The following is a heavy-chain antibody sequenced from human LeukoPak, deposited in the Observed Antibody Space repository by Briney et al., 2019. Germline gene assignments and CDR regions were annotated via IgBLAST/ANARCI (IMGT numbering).Heavy chain of an antibody. CDR3: ARGGYCSSTSCYNPGSRRRDWFDP. J-gene: IGHJ5*02. Sequence: GASVKVSCKASGYTFTGYYMHWVRQAPGQRLEWMGWINPNSGGTNYAQKFQGRVTMTRDTSISTAYMELSRLRSDDTAVYYCARGGYCSSTSCYNPGSRRRDWFDPWGQGTLVTVSS. CDR2: INPNSGGT. V-gene: IGHV1-2*02. D-gene: IGHD2-2*02. CDR1: GYTFTGYY.